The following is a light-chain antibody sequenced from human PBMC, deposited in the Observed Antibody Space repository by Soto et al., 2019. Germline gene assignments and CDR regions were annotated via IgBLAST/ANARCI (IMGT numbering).Light chain of an antibody. CDR1: SSDVGGHNS. CDR2: DVS. CDR3: CSYVDTDTWV. V-gene: IGLV2-14*01. Sequence: QSALTQPASVSGSPGQSITISCTGTSSDVGGHNSVAWYQHNPGKAPKLMIYDVSNRPSGVSSRFSGSKSGNTASLTISGLQAEDEADYYCCSYVDTDTWVFGGGTKLTVL. J-gene: IGLJ3*02.